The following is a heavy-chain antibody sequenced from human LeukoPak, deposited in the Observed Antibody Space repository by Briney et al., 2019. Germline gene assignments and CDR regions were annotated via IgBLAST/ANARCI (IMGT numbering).Heavy chain of an antibody. CDR2: ISYDGSNK. Sequence: GGSLRLSCAASGFTFSSYGMHWVRQAPGKGLEWVAVISYDGSNKYYADSVKGRFTISRDNSKNTLYLQMNSLRAEDTAVYYCAKDQVVTMVRGVIITPDYWGQGTLVTVSS. D-gene: IGHD3-10*01. CDR1: GFTFSSYG. CDR3: AKDQVVTMVRGVIITPDY. V-gene: IGHV3-30*18. J-gene: IGHJ4*02.